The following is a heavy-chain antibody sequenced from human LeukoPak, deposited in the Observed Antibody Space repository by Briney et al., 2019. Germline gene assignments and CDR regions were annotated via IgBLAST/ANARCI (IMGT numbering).Heavy chain of an antibody. D-gene: IGHD5-18*01. Sequence: PGRSLRLSCAASGFTFEDYAMHWVRQTPGKGLEWVSGISWNGGNIGYGDSVKGRFTISRDNAENSLYLQMNSLRPEDTALYYCAKDSLLDTAMLIDYWGQGTLVTVSS. J-gene: IGHJ4*02. CDR2: ISWNGGNI. V-gene: IGHV3-9*01. CDR3: AKDSLLDTAMLIDY. CDR1: GFTFEDYA.